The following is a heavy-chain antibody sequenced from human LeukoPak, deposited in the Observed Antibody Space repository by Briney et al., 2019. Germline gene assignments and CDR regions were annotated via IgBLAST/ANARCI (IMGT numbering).Heavy chain of an antibody. D-gene: IGHD3-3*01. CDR3: AVNFWSGYYPYYYGMDV. CDR2: ISAYNGNT. Sequence: ASVKVSCKASGYTFTSYGISWVRQAPGQGLEWMGWISAYNGNTNYAQKLQGRVTMTTGTSTSTAYMELRSLRSDDTAVYYCAVNFWSGYYPYYYGMDVWGQGTTVTVSS. V-gene: IGHV1-18*01. J-gene: IGHJ6*02. CDR1: GYTFTSYG.